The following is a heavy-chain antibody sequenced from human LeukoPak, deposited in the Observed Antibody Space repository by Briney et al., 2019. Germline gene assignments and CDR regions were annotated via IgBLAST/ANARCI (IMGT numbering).Heavy chain of an antibody. CDR1: GFTFSSYA. J-gene: IGHJ3*02. CDR2: ISGSGGST. Sequence: GGSLRLSXAASGFTFSSYAMSWVRQAPGKGLEWVSAISGSGGSTHYADSVKGRFTISRDNSKNTLYLQMNSLRAEDTAVYYCAKFGYSSSWYDAFDIWGQGTMVTVSS. V-gene: IGHV3-23*01. CDR3: AKFGYSSSWYDAFDI. D-gene: IGHD6-13*01.